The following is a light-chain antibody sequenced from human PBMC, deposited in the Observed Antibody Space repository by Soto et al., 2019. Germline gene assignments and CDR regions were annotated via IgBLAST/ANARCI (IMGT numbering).Light chain of an antibody. J-gene: IGLJ1*01. V-gene: IGLV2-18*02. Sequence: QSALTQPPSVSGSPGQSVTISCTGTSSDVGSYSRVSWYQQPPGTAPKLMIYDVSNRPSGVPDRFSGSKSGHTASLTISGLQVEDEAAYYCSAYTSTSTYVFGTGTKVTVL. CDR3: SAYTSTSTYV. CDR2: DVS. CDR1: SSDVGSYSR.